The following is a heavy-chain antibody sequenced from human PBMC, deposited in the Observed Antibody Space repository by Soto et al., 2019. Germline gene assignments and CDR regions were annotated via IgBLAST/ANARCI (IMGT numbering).Heavy chain of an antibody. CDR1: GFTFRNYA. V-gene: IGHV3-23*01. Sequence: EVQLLESGGGLVQPGGSLRLSCVVSGFTFRNYAMSWVRQAPGKGLEWVSGVSGSGDSTWYPNSVKGRFTIFKDNSKNTLYLQMNNLRAEDTAVYYCGKDRDASGYYSLDYRGPGTLVTVSS. CDR2: VSGSGDST. CDR3: GKDRDASGYYSLDY. J-gene: IGHJ4*01. D-gene: IGHD3-22*01.